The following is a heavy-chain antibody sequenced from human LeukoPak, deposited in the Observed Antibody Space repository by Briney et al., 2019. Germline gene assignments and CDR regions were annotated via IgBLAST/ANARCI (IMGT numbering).Heavy chain of an antibody. V-gene: IGHV4-38-2*02. CDR2: IYHSGST. J-gene: IGHJ4*02. Sequence: SETLSLTCTVSGYSISSGYYWGWIRQPPGKGLEWIGSIYHSGSTYYNPSLKSRVTISVDTSKNQFSLKLSSVTAADTAVYYCARDSEYSSGNDYWGQGTLVTVSS. CDR1: GYSISSGYY. D-gene: IGHD6-19*01. CDR3: ARDSEYSSGNDY.